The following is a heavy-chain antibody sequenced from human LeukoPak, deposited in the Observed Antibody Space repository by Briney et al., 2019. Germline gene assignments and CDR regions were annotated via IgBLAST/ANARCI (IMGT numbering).Heavy chain of an antibody. CDR2: IKEDGSEK. J-gene: IGHJ4*02. CDR1: GFTFSRYW. Sequence: GGSLRLSCAASGFTFSRYWMSWVRQAPGKGLEWVANIKEDGSEKYYVDPVKGRFTISRDNAKNSLYLQMFSLRAEDTAVYYCARHQSSGNHNWGQGTLVTVSS. CDR3: ARHQSSGNHN. V-gene: IGHV3-7*04. D-gene: IGHD3-22*01.